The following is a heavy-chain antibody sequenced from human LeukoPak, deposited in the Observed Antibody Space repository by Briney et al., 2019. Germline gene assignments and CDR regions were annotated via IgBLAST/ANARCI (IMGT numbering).Heavy chain of an antibody. Sequence: PGGSLRLSCAASGLTFSTYGMSWVRQAPGKGLDWVSAISGSGDTTYFADSVKGRFTISRGNSKNTLYLQMNSLRAEDTAVYYCAKDRLGAMLYFDYWGQGTLVTVSS. CDR3: AKDRLGAMLYFDY. D-gene: IGHD1-26*01. V-gene: IGHV3-23*01. CDR2: ISGSGDTT. J-gene: IGHJ4*02. CDR1: GLTFSTYG.